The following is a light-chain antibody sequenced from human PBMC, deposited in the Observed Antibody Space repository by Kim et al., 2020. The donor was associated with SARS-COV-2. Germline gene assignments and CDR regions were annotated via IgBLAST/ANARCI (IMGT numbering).Light chain of an antibody. CDR3: QQRTNWPIT. CDR2: EAS. CDR1: QSVSIF. J-gene: IGKJ5*01. V-gene: IGKV3-11*01. Sequence: EVVLTQSPATLSLSPGERVTLSCRASQSVSIFLAWYQHKPPQVPRLLIYEASRRATGVPARFSGSGSGTDFTLTISSLEPEDSAVYYCQQRTNWPITFGQGTRLEIK.